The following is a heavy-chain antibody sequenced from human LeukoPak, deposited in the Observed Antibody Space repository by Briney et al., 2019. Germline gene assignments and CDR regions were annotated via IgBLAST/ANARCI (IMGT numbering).Heavy chain of an antibody. CDR2: IYISGDT. D-gene: IGHD2-21*02. Sequence: SETLSLTCTVSDDSMSSHYWSWIRQPPGKPLECIGYIYISGDTNSNPSLKSRVTMSLDTSKKRFSLQLRSVAAADTAVYFCARTARLFDRWGQGLLVTVSS. CDR3: ARTARLFDR. CDR1: DDSMSSHY. V-gene: IGHV4-4*08. J-gene: IGHJ4*02.